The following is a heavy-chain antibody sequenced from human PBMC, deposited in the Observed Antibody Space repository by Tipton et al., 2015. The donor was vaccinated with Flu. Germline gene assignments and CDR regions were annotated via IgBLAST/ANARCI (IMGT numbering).Heavy chain of an antibody. CDR1: GFTFSNYW. CDR2: IKLDGNEK. J-gene: IGHJ6*02. Sequence: SLRLSCAPSGFTFSNYWMSWVRQAPGKGLEWVANIKLDGNEKYYVDSVKGRFTISRDNAKSSLYLQMNSLRAEDTAVYYCARDHPPTITVLGEITDYFGMAVWGQGTTVTVSS. CDR3: ARDHPPTITVLGEITDYFGMAV. D-gene: IGHD3-3*01. V-gene: IGHV3-7*03.